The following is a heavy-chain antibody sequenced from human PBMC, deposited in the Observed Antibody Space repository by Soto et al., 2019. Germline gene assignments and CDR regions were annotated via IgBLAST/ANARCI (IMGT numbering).Heavy chain of an antibody. Sequence: DSGKVCFKASGYPFTSYGMSWVRQAPGQGLEWIGWISAYNGNTNYAQKLQGRVTMTTDTSTSTAYMELRSLRSDDTAVYYCARDRRVSPYNWNDLHHYGMDVWGQGTTVTVSS. D-gene: IGHD1-1*01. CDR3: ARDRRVSPYNWNDLHHYGMDV. J-gene: IGHJ6*01. CDR1: GYPFTSYG. CDR2: ISAYNGNT. V-gene: IGHV1-18*01.